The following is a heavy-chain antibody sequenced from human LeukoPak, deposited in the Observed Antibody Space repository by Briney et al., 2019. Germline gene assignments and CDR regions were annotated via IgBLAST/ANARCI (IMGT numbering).Heavy chain of an antibody. CDR1: GASISGYY. V-gene: IGHV4-59*08. D-gene: IGHD3-16*01. CDR2: MYNSWNT. J-gene: IGHJ4*02. Sequence: SETLSLTCTVSGASISGYYWSWIRQPPGKGLEWIGSMYNSWNTNYNPSLKSRVTISIDTSKNQFSLKLSSVTAADTAVYFCARQLRGSYYYYWGQGTLVTVSS. CDR3: ARQLRGSYYYY.